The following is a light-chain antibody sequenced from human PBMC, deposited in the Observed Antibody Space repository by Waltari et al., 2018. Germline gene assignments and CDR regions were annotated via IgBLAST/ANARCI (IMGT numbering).Light chain of an antibody. V-gene: IGKV3-20*01. CDR3: QHYVRLPVS. Sequence: EIVLTQSPGPLSLSPGERAPLSCRASQSVSRSLAWYPQKPGQAPRPLIYGASSRATGVPDRFSGSGSGTDFSLTISRLEPEDVAVYYCQHYVRLPVSFGQGTKVEIK. J-gene: IGKJ1*01. CDR1: QSVSRS. CDR2: GAS.